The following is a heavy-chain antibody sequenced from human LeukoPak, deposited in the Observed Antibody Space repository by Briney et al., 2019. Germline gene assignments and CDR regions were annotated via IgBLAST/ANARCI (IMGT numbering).Heavy chain of an antibody. D-gene: IGHD2-2*01. J-gene: IGHJ4*02. V-gene: IGHV3-7*01. CDR2: INPDGTET. CDR1: GFSFRTYY. CDR3: ARDGYPYASDC. Sequence: PGVSLRLSCAASGFSFRTYYMTWVRQAPGKGLEWVAHINPDGTETYYVDSVKGRFTISRDNAKNSLYLQMNSLRAEDTAVYYCARDGYPYASDCWGQGTLVTVSS.